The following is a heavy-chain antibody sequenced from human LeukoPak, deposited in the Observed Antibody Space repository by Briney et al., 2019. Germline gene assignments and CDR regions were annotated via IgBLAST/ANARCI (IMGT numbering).Heavy chain of an antibody. Sequence: ASVKVSCKASGGTFSSYAISWVRQAPGQGLEWMGGITPIFGTANYAQKFQGKVTITADESTSTAYMELSSLRSEDTAVYYCARDPSSIAAAGTHWFDPWGQGTLVTVSS. V-gene: IGHV1-69*13. CDR2: ITPIFGTA. CDR3: ARDPSSIAAAGTHWFDP. CDR1: GGTFSSYA. J-gene: IGHJ5*02. D-gene: IGHD6-13*01.